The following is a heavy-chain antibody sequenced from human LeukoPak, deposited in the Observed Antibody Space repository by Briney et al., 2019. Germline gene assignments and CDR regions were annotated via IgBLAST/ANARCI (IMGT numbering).Heavy chain of an antibody. CDR1: GFTFSSYA. J-gene: IGHJ4*02. V-gene: IGHV3-23*01. CDR3: AKGEINRRGGYDPFDY. CDR2: ISGSGGST. Sequence: GGSLRLSCAASGFTFSSYAMSWVRQAPGKGLEWVSAISGSGGSTYYADSVKGRFTTSRDNSKNTLYLQMNSLRAEDTAVYYCAKGEINRRGGYDPFDYWGQGTLVTVSS. D-gene: IGHD5-12*01.